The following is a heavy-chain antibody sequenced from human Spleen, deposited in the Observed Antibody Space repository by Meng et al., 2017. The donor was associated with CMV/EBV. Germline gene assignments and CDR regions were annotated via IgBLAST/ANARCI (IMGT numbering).Heavy chain of an antibody. CDR1: GASITRGGSS. CDR3: ARQRDFGDHSFDF. D-gene: IGHD4-17*01. Sequence: SGASITRGGSSCTWLRQTPGRRLAWIGSIAYSGGTKYTPSLRTRLVISLDTSKSQFSLNLESVTAADTAVYYCARQRDFGDHSFDFWGQGTLVTVSS. V-gene: IGHV4-31*02. CDR2: IAYSGGT. J-gene: IGHJ4*02.